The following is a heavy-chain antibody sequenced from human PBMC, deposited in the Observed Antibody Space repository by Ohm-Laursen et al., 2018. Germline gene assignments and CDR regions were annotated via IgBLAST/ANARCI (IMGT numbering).Heavy chain of an antibody. Sequence: GSLRLSCTASGFPFSGYSMNWVRQAPGKGLEWVASVNEDASEKYYVDSVKGRFTISRDNAKNSLYLQMNSLRAEDTAVYFCASRSPGYLAYGMDVWGQGTTVTVSS. CDR3: ASRSPGYLAYGMDV. D-gene: IGHD2-15*01. V-gene: IGHV3-7*01. CDR1: GFPFSGYS. J-gene: IGHJ6*02. CDR2: VNEDASEK.